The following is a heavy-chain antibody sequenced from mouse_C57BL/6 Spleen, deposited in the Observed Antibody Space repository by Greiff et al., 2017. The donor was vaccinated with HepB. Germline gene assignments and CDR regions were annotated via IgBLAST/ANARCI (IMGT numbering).Heavy chain of an antibody. J-gene: IGHJ4*01. CDR3: AREELRLRAMCD. D-gene: IGHD3-2*02. V-gene: IGHV1-82*01. Sequence: VQLQQSGPELVKPGASVKISCKASGYAFSSSWMNWVKQRPGKGLEWIGRIYPGDGDTNYNGKFKGKATLTADKSSSTAYMQLSSLTSEDSAVYFCAREELRLRAMCDWGQRPSVTVA. CDR2: IYPGDGDT. CDR1: GYAFSSSW.